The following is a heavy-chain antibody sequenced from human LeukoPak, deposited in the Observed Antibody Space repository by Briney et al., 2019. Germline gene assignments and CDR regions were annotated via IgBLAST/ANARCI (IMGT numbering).Heavy chain of an antibody. CDR2: LYTGGRT. CDR3: ARGGVNYWNPRY. V-gene: IGHV3-53*01. Sequence: PGGSLRLSCVAPGFTGISHYMSWVRQAPGKGLEWVSLLYTGGRTYYADSVEGRFTISRDDSKNTVYLHMNTVRAEDTAMYYCARGGVNYWNPRYWGQGTLVTVSS. D-gene: IGHD1-1*01. CDR1: GFTGISHY. J-gene: IGHJ4*02.